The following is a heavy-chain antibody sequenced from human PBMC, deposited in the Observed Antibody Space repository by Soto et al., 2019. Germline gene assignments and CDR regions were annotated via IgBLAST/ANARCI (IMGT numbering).Heavy chain of an antibody. D-gene: IGHD2-21*02. CDR2: IYYSGST. CDR1: GGSISSSSYY. CDR3: ARQAHIVVVTAITKAFPGMDV. J-gene: IGHJ6*02. V-gene: IGHV4-39*01. Sequence: PSETLSLTCTVSGGSISSSSYYWGWIRQPPGKGLEWIGSIYYSGSTYYNPSLKSRVTISVDTSKNQFSLKLSSVTAAGTAVYYCARQAHIVVVTAITKAFPGMDVWGQGTTVTVSS.